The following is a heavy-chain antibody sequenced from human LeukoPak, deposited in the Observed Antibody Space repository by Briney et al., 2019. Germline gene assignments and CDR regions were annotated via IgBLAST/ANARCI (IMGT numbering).Heavy chain of an antibody. D-gene: IGHD2-2*01. V-gene: IGHV4-39*02. CDR3: ARFPAHQPIDY. Sequence: SETLSLTCTVSGGSISSSSYYWDWIRQPPGMGLEWIGSIYYSGSTYYNPSLKSRVTMSVDTSKNHFSLTLNSVTAADTAVYFCARFPAHQPIDYWGQGTLVTVSS. CDR2: IYYSGST. CDR1: GGSISSSSYY. J-gene: IGHJ4*02.